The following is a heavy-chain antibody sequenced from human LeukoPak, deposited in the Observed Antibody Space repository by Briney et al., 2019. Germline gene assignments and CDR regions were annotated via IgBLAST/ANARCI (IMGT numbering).Heavy chain of an antibody. J-gene: IGHJ6*02. Sequence: LSETLSLTCTVSGGSISSYYWSWIRQPPGKGLEWIGYIYYSGSTNYNPSLKSRVTISVDTSKNQFSLKLSSVTAADTAVYYCACIAAAGTAADYYYGMDVWGQGTTVTVSS. V-gene: IGHV4-59*08. CDR2: IYYSGST. CDR1: GGSISSYY. D-gene: IGHD6-13*01. CDR3: ACIAAAGTAADYYYGMDV.